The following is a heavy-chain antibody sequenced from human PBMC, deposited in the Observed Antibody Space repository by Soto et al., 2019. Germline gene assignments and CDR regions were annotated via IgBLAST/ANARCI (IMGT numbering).Heavy chain of an antibody. J-gene: IGHJ6*02. D-gene: IGHD1-26*01. CDR3: ARLLAYSGSYLDYGMDI. CDR1: GYSFTSYW. Sequence: PGESLKISCKGSGYSFTSYWIGWVRQMPGKGLEWMGVIYPGDSDTRYSPSFQGQVTISADNSISTAFLQWSSLKASDTAIYYCARLLAYSGSYLDYGMDIWGQGTTVTVSS. CDR2: IYPGDSDT. V-gene: IGHV5-51*01.